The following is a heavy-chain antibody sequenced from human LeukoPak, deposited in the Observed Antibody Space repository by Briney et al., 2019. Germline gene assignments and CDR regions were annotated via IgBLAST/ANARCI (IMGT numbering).Heavy chain of an antibody. Sequence: SETLSLTCTVSGASVSPYYWSWIRQPPGKGLEWIGYVFYTGSATYNPSLKSRLTISVDTSKSQFSLKLNSVTAADTAVYYCARDLGASRGFDYWGRGTLVTVSS. CDR3: ARDLGASRGFDY. CDR2: VFYTGSA. D-gene: IGHD1-26*01. J-gene: IGHJ4*02. CDR1: GASVSPYY. V-gene: IGHV4-59*02.